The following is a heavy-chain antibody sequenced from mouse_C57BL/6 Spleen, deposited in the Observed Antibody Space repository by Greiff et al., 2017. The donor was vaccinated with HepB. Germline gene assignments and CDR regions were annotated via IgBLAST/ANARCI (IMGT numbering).Heavy chain of an antibody. V-gene: IGHV5-9-1*02. CDR2: ISSGGDYI. D-gene: IGHD2-1*01. Sequence: DVMLVESGEGLVKPGGSLKLSCAASGFTFSSYAMSWVRQTPEKRLEWVAYISSGGDYIYYADTVKGRFTISRDNARNTLYLQMSSLKSEDTAMYYCTRDYYGNPMDYWGQGTSVTVSS. J-gene: IGHJ4*01. CDR3: TRDYYGNPMDY. CDR1: GFTFSSYA.